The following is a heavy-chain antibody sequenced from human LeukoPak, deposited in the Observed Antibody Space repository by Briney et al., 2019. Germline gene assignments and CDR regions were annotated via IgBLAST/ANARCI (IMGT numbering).Heavy chain of an antibody. J-gene: IGHJ4*02. Sequence: GGSLRLSCAASGFTFSKAWMSWVRQAPGKGLEWVGHIKATPDGGTTEYGAPVKGRFTISRDDSKNTLYLQMNSLKSEDTAVYFCTTLPGYSYGYLQDYWGQETLVTVSS. CDR3: TTLPGYSYGYLQDY. CDR2: IKATPDGGTT. V-gene: IGHV3-15*01. D-gene: IGHD5-18*01. CDR1: GFTFSKAW.